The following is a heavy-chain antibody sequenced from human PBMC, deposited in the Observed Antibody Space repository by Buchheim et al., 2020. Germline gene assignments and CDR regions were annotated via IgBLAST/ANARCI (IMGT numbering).Heavy chain of an antibody. V-gene: IGHV3-74*02. J-gene: IGHJ4*02. CDR3: ARMGNFWSGYFGSNYFDY. D-gene: IGHD3-3*01. CDR1: GFTFSSYW. CDR2: INSDGSST. Sequence: VQLVESGGGVVQPGMSLRLSCAASGFTFSSYWMHWVRQAPGKGLVWVSRINSDGSSTSYADSVKGRFTISRANAKNTLYLQMNSLRAEDTAVYYCARMGNFWSGYFGSNYFDYWGQGTL.